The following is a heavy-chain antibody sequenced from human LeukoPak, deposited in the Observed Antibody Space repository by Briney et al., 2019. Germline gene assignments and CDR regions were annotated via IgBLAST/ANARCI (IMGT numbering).Heavy chain of an antibody. J-gene: IGHJ4*02. CDR1: GFTFTNYA. CDR2: ISYDGSKK. CDR3: ARDSSDY. V-gene: IGHV3-30-3*01. Sequence: GGSLRLSCAASGFTFTNYAIHWARQAPGKGLEWVAVISYDGSKKADSVKGRFTISRDNSKNTLYLQMTSLRAEDTAVYYCARDSSDYWGQGTLVTVSS.